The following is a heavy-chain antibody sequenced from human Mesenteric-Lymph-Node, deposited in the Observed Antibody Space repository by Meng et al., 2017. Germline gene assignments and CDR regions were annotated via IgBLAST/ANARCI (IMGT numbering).Heavy chain of an antibody. D-gene: IGHD6-13*01. CDR2: IYYSGST. Sequence: SETLSLTCTVSGGSISSYYWSWIRQPPGKGLEWIGYIYYSGSTNYNPSLKSRLTLLVDTSKNHFSLKLNSVTAADTAVYYCARSGSWYGLDFWGQGTLVTVSS. V-gene: IGHV4-59*12. CDR1: GGSISSYY. J-gene: IGHJ4*02. CDR3: ARSGSWYGLDF.